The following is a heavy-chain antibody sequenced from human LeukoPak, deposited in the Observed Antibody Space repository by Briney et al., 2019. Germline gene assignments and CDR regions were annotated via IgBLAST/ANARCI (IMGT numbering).Heavy chain of an antibody. J-gene: IGHJ6*03. Sequence: ASVKVSCKASGYTFNSYGISWVRQAPGQGLEWMGWMSVYNSNPNYAQNFQGRVTMTTDTSTSTAYMELRSLRSDDTAVYYCARDNGGTAMAYYSYFYMDVWGKGTTVTISS. D-gene: IGHD5-18*01. CDR3: ARDNGGTAMAYYSYFYMDV. CDR1: GYTFNSYG. CDR2: MSVYNSNP. V-gene: IGHV1-18*01.